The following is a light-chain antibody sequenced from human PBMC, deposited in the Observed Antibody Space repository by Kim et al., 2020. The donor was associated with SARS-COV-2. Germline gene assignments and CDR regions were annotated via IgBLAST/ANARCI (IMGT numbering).Light chain of an antibody. CDR1: QSLVNSDGNTY. J-gene: IGKJ2*01. CDR2: KVS. V-gene: IGKV2-30*01. CDR3: MQGTHWPRYT. Sequence: DILMTQSPLSLPVTLGQPASISCRSSQSLVNSDGNTYLTWYQQRPGQSPRRLIYKVSDRDSGVPDRFSGSGSGTDFTLKISGVEAADVGVYYCMQGTHWPRYTFGQGTKLEI.